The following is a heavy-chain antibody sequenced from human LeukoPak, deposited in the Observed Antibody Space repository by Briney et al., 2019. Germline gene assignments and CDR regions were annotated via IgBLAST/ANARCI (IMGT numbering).Heavy chain of an antibody. CDR3: ARAGPRGDRSGGSCYSRYWFDP. CDR1: GYTFTSYG. CDR2: ISAYNGNT. J-gene: IGHJ5*02. V-gene: IGHV1-18*01. D-gene: IGHD2-15*01. Sequence: ASVKVSCKASGYTFTSYGISWVRQAPGQGLEWMGWISAYNGNTNYAQKLQGRVTMTTDTSTSTAYMELRSLRSDDTAVYYCARAGPRGDRSGGSCYSRYWFDPWGQGTLVTVSS.